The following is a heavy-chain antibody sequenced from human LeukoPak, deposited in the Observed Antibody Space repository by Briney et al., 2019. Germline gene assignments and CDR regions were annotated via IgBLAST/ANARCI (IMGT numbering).Heavy chain of an antibody. J-gene: IGHJ4*02. CDR3: TRAYCGGDCYPDY. CDR2: IRSKAYGGTT. Sequence: GGSLRLSCGGSGFSFSGYAMSWVRQAPGKGLEWVGFIRSKAYGGTTEYGASVKGRFTISRDDSKSIAYLQMNSLKTEDTAVYYCTRAYCGGDCYPDYWGQGTLVTVSS. CDR1: GFSFSGYA. V-gene: IGHV3-49*04. D-gene: IGHD2-21*02.